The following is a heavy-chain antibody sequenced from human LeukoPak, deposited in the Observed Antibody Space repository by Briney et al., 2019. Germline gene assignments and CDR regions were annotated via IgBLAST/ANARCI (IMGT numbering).Heavy chain of an antibody. V-gene: IGHV3-53*01. J-gene: IGHJ1*01. CDR1: GITLSDHY. Sequence: QPGGPLRLSCAASGITLSDHYMDWVRQAPGKGLEWVSVIYSDGSTFYADSVKGRFTISRDNSKNTLYLQMNSLRAEDTAVYYCASSNGRFGELLLENWGQGTLVTVSS. D-gene: IGHD3-10*01. CDR2: IYSDGST. CDR3: ASSNGRFGELLLEN.